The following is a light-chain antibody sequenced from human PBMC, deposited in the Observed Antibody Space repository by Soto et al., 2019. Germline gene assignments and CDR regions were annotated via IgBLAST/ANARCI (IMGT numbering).Light chain of an antibody. CDR1: NSRSGSNY. CDR3: AKWDDSLRLYV. Sequence: QSVLPQPPSASGTPGQRVTISCSTTNSRSGSNYVYWYQQLPGAAPKLLIYRNDQRPSGVPDRFSASKSGTSASLAISGLRSEDEADYFCAKWDDSLRLYVFGSGTKLTVL. J-gene: IGLJ1*01. V-gene: IGLV1-47*01. CDR2: RND.